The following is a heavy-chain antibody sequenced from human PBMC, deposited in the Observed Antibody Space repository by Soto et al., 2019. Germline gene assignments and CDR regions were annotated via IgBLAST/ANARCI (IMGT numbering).Heavy chain of an antibody. CDR2: IYYSGST. D-gene: IGHD3-10*01. J-gene: IGHJ5*02. CDR1: GGSISSYY. Sequence: SETLSLTCXVSGGSISSYYWSWIRQPPGKGLEWIGYIYYSGSTNYNPSLKSRVTISVDTSKNQFSLKLSSVTAADTAVYYCARRNYYGSGSYYDNWFDPWGQGTLVTVS. CDR3: ARRNYYGSGSYYDNWFDP. V-gene: IGHV4-59*08.